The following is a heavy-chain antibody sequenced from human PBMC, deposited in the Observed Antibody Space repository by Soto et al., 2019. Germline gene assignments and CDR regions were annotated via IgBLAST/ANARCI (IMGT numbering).Heavy chain of an antibody. CDR3: ASALRGDYYYYMDV. V-gene: IGHV4-39*01. D-gene: IGHD4-17*01. CDR1: GGSISSSSYY. Sequence: QLQLQESGPGLVKPSETLSRTCTVSGGSISSSSYYWGWIRQPPGKGLEWIGSIYYSGSTYYNPSLKSRVTISVDTSKNQFSLKLSSVTAADTAVYYCASALRGDYYYYMDVWGKGTTVTVSS. J-gene: IGHJ6*03. CDR2: IYYSGST.